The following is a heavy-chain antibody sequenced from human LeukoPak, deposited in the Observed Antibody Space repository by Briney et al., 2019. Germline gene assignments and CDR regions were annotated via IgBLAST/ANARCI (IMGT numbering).Heavy chain of an antibody. D-gene: IGHD3-22*01. CDR2: ISGSGGST. V-gene: IGHV3-23*01. CDR1: GFTFSSYA. Sequence: PGGSLRLSCAASGFTFSSYAMSWVRQAPGKGLEWVSAISGSGGSTYYADSVKGRFTISRDNSKNTLYQQMNSLRAEDTAVYYCAKGSLLPGNAFDIWGQGTMVTVSS. J-gene: IGHJ3*02. CDR3: AKGSLLPGNAFDI.